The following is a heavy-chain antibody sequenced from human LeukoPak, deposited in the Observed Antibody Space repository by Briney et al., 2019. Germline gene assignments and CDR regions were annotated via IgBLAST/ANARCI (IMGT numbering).Heavy chain of an antibody. Sequence: GGSLRLSCAASGFTFSSYAMHWVRQAPGKGLEWVAVISYDGSNKYYADSVKGRFTISRDNSKNTLYLQMNSLRAEDTAVYYCARDDLGIAARRRGLDYWGQGTLATVSS. CDR1: GFTFSSYA. J-gene: IGHJ4*02. V-gene: IGHV3-30*01. CDR3: ARDDLGIAARRRGLDY. D-gene: IGHD6-6*01. CDR2: ISYDGSNK.